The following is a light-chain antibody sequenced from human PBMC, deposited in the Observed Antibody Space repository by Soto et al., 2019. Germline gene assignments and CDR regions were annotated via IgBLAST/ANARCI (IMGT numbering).Light chain of an antibody. V-gene: IGKV3-11*01. CDR3: QQRSGWPPSLT. Sequence: EVVLTQSPATLSLSPGETATLSCRASQSVSSYLAWYQHKPGKAPRLLIYDASKTATGIPARFSGSGSGPDFTLTISSLAPEDFAVYYCQQRSGWPPSLTCGGGPKVEIK. CDR2: DAS. CDR1: QSVSSY. J-gene: IGKJ4*01.